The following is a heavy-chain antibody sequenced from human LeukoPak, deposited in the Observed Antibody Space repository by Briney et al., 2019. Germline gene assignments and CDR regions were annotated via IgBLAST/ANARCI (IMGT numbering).Heavy chain of an antibody. CDR3: ARGLAGYSYGYALDY. CDR2: INHSGST. V-gene: IGHV4-34*01. Sequence: PSETLSLTCAVYGGSFSGYYWSWIRQPPGKGLEWIGEINHSGSTNYNPSLKSRVTISVDTSKNQFSLKLSSVTAADTAVYHCARGLAGYSYGYALDYWGQGTLVTVSS. D-gene: IGHD5-18*01. CDR1: GGSFSGYY. J-gene: IGHJ4*02.